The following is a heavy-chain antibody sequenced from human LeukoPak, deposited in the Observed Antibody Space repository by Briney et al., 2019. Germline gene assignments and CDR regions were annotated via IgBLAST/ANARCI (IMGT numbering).Heavy chain of an antibody. D-gene: IGHD3-3*01. CDR3: ARGNDFWSGFPPYYYGMDV. V-gene: IGHV4-31*01. CDR1: GGSISSGGYY. CDR2: INYSGST. J-gene: IGHJ6*02. Sequence: PSETLSLTCTVSGGSISSGGYYWIWLRQHPGQDLVWIGYINYSGSTYYNPSLKSPTIISVDTSKNQFSLKVNSVTAADTAVYYCARGNDFWSGFPPYYYGMDVWGQGTTVTVSS.